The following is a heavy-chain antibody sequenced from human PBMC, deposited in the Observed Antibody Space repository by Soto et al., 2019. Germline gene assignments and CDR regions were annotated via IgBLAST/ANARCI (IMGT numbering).Heavy chain of an antibody. CDR2: IIPILGTA. J-gene: IGHJ6*02. CDR1: GGTFSSYA. D-gene: IGHD6-19*01. Sequence: ASVKVSCKASGGTFSSYAISWVRQAPGQGLEWMGGIIPILGTANYAQKFQGRVTITADKSTSTAYMELSSLRSEDTAVYYCARDASSGWWRSYYYYGMDVWGQGTTVTVSS. CDR3: ARDASSGWWRSYYYYGMDV. V-gene: IGHV1-69*10.